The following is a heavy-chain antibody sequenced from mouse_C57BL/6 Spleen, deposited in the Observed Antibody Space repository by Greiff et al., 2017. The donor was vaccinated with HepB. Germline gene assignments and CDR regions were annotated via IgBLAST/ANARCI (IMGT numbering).Heavy chain of an antibody. Sequence: QVQLQQPGAELVRPGTSVKLSCKASGYTFTSYWMHWVKQRPGQGLEWIGVIDPSDSYTNYNQKFKGKATLPVDTSSSTAYMQLSSLTSEDSAVYYCAGWLLQAYWGQGTTLTVSS. CDR2: IDPSDSYT. CDR3: AGWLLQAY. V-gene: IGHV1-59*01. CDR1: GYTFTSYW. J-gene: IGHJ2*01. D-gene: IGHD2-3*01.